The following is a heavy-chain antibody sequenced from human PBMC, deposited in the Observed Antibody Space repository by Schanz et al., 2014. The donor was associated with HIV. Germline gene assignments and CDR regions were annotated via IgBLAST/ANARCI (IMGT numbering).Heavy chain of an antibody. CDR1: GFTSSSYA. V-gene: IGHV3-33*08. Sequence: QVQLVESGGGVVQPGKSLRLSCVASGFTSSSYAMYWARQAPGKGLEWVTAIWHDGSKTSYADSVKGRFTISRDNTKKTVYLQMNSLRAGDTAVYYCARSSDYYYGMDVWGQGTTVTVSS. CDR2: IWHDGSKT. CDR3: ARSSDYYYGMDV. J-gene: IGHJ6*02.